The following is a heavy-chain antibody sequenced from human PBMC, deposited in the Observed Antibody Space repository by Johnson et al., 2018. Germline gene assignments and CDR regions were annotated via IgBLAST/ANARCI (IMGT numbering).Heavy chain of an antibody. CDR2: ITGSGGST. CDR1: GFAFNIYP. CDR3: AKDADYYGSGRGWFDP. V-gene: IGHV3-23*04. J-gene: IGHJ5*02. D-gene: IGHD3-10*01. Sequence: EVQLVESGGGLVQPGGSLRLSCAASGFAFNIYPMSWVRQAPGKGLEWISAITGSGGSTYYADSVKGRFTISRDNSKNTLYLQMNSLGAEDTAVYYCAKDADYYGSGRGWFDPWGQGTLVTVSS.